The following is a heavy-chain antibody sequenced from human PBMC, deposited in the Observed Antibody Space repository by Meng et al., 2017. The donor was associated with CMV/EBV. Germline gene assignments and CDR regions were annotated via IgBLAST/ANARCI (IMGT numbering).Heavy chain of an antibody. CDR1: GYTFTSYV. Sequence: ASVKVSCKASGYTFTSYVISWVRQAPGQGLEWMGWISAYNGNTNYAQKLQGRVTMTTDTSTSTAYMELRSPRSDDTAVYYCARESLWFGEPRAFDIWGQGTMVTVSS. CDR3: ARESLWFGEPRAFDI. J-gene: IGHJ3*02. D-gene: IGHD3-10*01. V-gene: IGHV1-18*01. CDR2: ISAYNGNT.